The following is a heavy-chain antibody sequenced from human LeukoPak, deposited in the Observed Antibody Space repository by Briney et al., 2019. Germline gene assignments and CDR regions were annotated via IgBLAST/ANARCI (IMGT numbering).Heavy chain of an antibody. J-gene: IGHJ4*02. V-gene: IGHV3-48*01. CDR1: GFTFSSHS. Sequence: GGSLRLSCAASGFTFSSHSMNWVRQATGKGLEWVSYISSSSSTIYYADSVKGRFTISRDNAKNSLYLQMNSLRAEDTAVYYCARGAYYYEDWGQGTLVTVSS. CDR2: ISSSSSTI. CDR3: ARGAYYYED. D-gene: IGHD3-22*01.